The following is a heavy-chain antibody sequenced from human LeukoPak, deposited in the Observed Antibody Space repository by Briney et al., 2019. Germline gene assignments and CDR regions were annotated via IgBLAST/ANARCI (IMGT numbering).Heavy chain of an antibody. CDR1: GGSISSGSYY. CDR2: IYTSGST. CDR3: AREVQGDAFDI. V-gene: IGHV4-61*02. J-gene: IGHJ3*02. Sequence: SETLSLTCTVSGGSISSGSYYWSWIRQPAGKGLEWIGRIYTSGSTNYNPSLKSRVTISVDTSKNQFSLKLSSVTAADTAVYYCAREVQGDAFDIWGQGTMVTVSS.